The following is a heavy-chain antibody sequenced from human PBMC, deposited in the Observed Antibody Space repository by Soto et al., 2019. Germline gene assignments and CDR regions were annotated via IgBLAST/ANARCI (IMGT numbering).Heavy chain of an antibody. D-gene: IGHD6-6*01. CDR3: AKPPPDSSSYYYFDY. J-gene: IGHJ4*02. CDR2: ISYDGSNK. Sequence: GGSLRLSCAASGFTFSSYGMHWVRQAPGKGLEWVAVISYDGSNKYYADSVKGRFTISRDNSKNTLYLQMNSLRAEDTAVYYCAKPPPDSSSYYYFDYWGQGALVTVSS. CDR1: GFTFSSYG. V-gene: IGHV3-30*18.